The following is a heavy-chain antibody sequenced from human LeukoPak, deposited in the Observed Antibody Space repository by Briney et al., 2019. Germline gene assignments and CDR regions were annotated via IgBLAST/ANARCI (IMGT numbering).Heavy chain of an antibody. CDR2: INPNNGGT. CDR3: ARSREGINDYYEGDDAFDI. CDR1: ADTFIDNY. V-gene: IGHV1-2*02. Sequence: GASVRVSSKASADTFIDNYMHWVRHAPGERGEWMGWINPNNGGTNYAQKLQGRVTMTRDPSISTAYMELSRRRSDDTAVYYCARSREGINDYYEGDDAFDIGGQGTMVTVSS. J-gene: IGHJ3*02. D-gene: IGHD3-16*01.